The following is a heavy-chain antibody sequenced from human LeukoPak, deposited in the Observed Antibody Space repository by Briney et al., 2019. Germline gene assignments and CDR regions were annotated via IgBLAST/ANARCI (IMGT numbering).Heavy chain of an antibody. D-gene: IGHD4-17*01. CDR1: GFTFSSYA. CDR2: ISGSGGST. V-gene: IGHV3-23*01. J-gene: IGHJ5*02. Sequence: GGSLRLSCAASGFTFSSYAMSWVRQAPGKGPEWVSAISGSGGSTYYADSVKGRFTISRDNAKNTLYLQMNSLRAEDTAVYYCARDTYGDYVFWFDPWGQGTLATVSS. CDR3: ARDTYGDYVFWFDP.